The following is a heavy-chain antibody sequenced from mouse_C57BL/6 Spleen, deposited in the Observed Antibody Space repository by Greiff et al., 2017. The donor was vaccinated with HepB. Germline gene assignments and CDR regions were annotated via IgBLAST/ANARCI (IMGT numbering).Heavy chain of an antibody. CDR2: INPNNGGT. CDR1: GYTFTDYY. J-gene: IGHJ3*01. D-gene: IGHD2-2*01. V-gene: IGHV1-26*01. Sequence: VQLQQSGPELVKPGASVKISCKASGYTFTDYYMNWVKQSHGKSLEWIGDINPNNGGTSYNQKFKGKATLTVDKSSSTAYMELRSLTSEDSAVYYCARSEMVTPAWFAYWGQGTLVTVSA. CDR3: ARSEMVTPAWFAY.